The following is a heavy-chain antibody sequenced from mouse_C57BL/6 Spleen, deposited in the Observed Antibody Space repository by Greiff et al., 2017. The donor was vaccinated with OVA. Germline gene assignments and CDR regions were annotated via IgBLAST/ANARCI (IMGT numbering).Heavy chain of an antibody. J-gene: IGHJ1*03. CDR2: IYPGSGST. CDR1: GYTFTSYW. CDR3: ARGELGRGYFDV. D-gene: IGHD4-1*01. V-gene: IGHV1-55*01. Sequence: QVQLQQSGAELVKPGASVKMSCKASGYTFTSYWITWVKQRPGQGLEWIGDIYPGSGSTNYNEKFKSKATLTVDTSSSTAYMQLSSLTSEDSAVYYCARGELGRGYFDVWGTGTTVTVSS.